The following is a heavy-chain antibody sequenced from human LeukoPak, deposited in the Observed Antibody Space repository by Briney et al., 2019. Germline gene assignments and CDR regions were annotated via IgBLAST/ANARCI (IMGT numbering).Heavy chain of an antibody. V-gene: IGHV3-30*02. CDR2: IRYDGSNK. D-gene: IGHD5-18*01. CDR3: AKESTAMDASLFDY. CDR1: GFTFSSYG. Sequence: GGSLRLSCAASGFTFSSYGMHWVRQAPGKGLEWVAFIRYDGSNKYYADSVKGRFTISRDNSKNTLYLQMNSLRAEDTPVYYCAKESTAMDASLFDYWGQGTLVTVSS. J-gene: IGHJ4*02.